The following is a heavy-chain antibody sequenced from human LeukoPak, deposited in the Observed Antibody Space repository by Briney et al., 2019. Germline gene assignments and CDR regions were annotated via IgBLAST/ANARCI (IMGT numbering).Heavy chain of an antibody. CDR3: AKDEFSGSYYNY. J-gene: IGHJ4*02. D-gene: IGHD1-26*01. Sequence: GGSLRLSCAASGFTFSSYAMSWVRQAPGKGLEWVSAISGSGGSTYYADSVKGRFTISRDNSKSTLYLQMNSLRAEDTAVYYCAKDEFSGSYYNYWGQGTLVTVSS. CDR1: GFTFSSYA. V-gene: IGHV3-23*01. CDR2: ISGSGGST.